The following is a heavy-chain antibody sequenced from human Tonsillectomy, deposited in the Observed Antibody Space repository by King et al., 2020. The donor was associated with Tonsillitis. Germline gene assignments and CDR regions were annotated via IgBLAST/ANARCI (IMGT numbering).Heavy chain of an antibody. J-gene: IGHJ3*02. CDR2: ISYDGSNK. D-gene: IGHD3-9*01. CDR1: GFMFSSYG. CDR3: ARYVDSTYYDISTGRDAFDI. Sequence: VQLVESGGGVVQPGRSLRLSCAASGFMFSSYGMHWVRQAPGKGLEWVAVISYDGSNKYYADSVKGRFTISRDNSKNTLYLQMNSLRPEDTAVYYCARYVDSTYYDISTGRDAFDIWGQGTMVTVSS. V-gene: IGHV3-33*05.